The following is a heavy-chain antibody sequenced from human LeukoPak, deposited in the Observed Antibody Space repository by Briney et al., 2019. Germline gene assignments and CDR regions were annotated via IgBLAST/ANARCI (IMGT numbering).Heavy chain of an antibody. CDR2: INPNSGGT. CDR1: GYTFTGYY. D-gene: IGHD6-13*01. V-gene: IGHV1-2*02. Sequence: ASVKVSCKASGYTFTGYYMHWVRQAPGQGLEWMGWINPNSGGTNYAQKFQGRVTMTRDTSISTAYMELSRLRSDDTAVYYCARDSAAAGTGVDYWGQGTLVTVSS. CDR3: ARDSAAAGTGVDY. J-gene: IGHJ4*02.